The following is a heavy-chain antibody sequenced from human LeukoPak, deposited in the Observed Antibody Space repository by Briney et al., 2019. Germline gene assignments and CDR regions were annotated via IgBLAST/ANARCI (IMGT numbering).Heavy chain of an antibody. D-gene: IGHD3-10*01. CDR3: ARSYLWFGNTKTYYFDY. Sequence: SETLSLTCTVSGGSISSYYWSWIRQPPGKGLEWIGYIYYSGSTNYNPSLKSRVTISVATSKNQFSLKLSSVTAADTAVYYCARSYLWFGNTKTYYFDYWGQGTPVTVSS. J-gene: IGHJ4*02. CDR1: GGSISSYY. V-gene: IGHV4-59*01. CDR2: IYYSGST.